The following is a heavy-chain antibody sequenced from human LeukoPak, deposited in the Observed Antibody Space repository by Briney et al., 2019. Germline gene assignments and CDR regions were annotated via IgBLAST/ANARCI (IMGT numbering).Heavy chain of an antibody. Sequence: SETLSLTCTVSGGSVSSGSYYWSWIRQPPGKGLEWIGYIYYSGSTNYNPSLKSRVTISVDTSKNQFSLKLSSVTAADTAVYYRARETPGAGHFDYWGQGSLVTVSS. CDR2: IYYSGST. V-gene: IGHV4-61*01. CDR1: GGSVSSGSYY. D-gene: IGHD7-27*01. J-gene: IGHJ4*02. CDR3: ARETPGAGHFDY.